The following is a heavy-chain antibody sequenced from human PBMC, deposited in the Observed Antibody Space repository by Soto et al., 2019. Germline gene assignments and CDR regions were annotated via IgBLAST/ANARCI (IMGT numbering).Heavy chain of an antibody. CDR1: GFTFRNYG. Sequence: GGSLRLSCAASGFTFRNYGMHWVRQAPGKGLEWVAVISHDGSDKYYADSMKGRFIISRGNSENTLFLNMNSLKPEDTAVYYCAKENQHLVHDYWGQGTLVTV. D-gene: IGHD6-13*01. J-gene: IGHJ4*02. CDR3: AKENQHLVHDY. V-gene: IGHV3-30*18. CDR2: ISHDGSDK.